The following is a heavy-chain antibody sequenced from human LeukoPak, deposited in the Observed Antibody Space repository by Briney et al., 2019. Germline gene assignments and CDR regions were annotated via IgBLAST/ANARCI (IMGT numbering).Heavy chain of an antibody. V-gene: IGHV3-53*05. CDR2: IYSGGKT. D-gene: IGHD2-2*01. Sequence: GGSLRLSCAASGFTVSGNYMSWVRQAPGKGLEWVSAIYSGGKTYYADSVKGRFTISRDNSKNTLYLQMNSLRSDDTAVYYCARDRYWYCSSTSCYPFDYWGQGTLVTVSS. CDR1: GFTVSGNY. J-gene: IGHJ4*02. CDR3: ARDRYWYCSSTSCYPFDY.